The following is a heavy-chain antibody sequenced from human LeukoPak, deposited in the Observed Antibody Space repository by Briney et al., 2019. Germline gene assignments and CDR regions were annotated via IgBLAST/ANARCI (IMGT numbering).Heavy chain of an antibody. D-gene: IGHD1-1*01. V-gene: IGHV3-7*01. J-gene: IGHJ6*02. CDR3: ATYTNWVAGDV. Sequence: PGRSLRLSCGASGFTFSESWMTWVRQAPGQGLEGVAALKGDGTETDYVDSVKGRFTISRDNAKNSLYLQMNSLRAEDTAVYYCATYTNWVAGDVWGQGTTVSVSS. CDR1: GFTFSESW. CDR2: LKGDGTET.